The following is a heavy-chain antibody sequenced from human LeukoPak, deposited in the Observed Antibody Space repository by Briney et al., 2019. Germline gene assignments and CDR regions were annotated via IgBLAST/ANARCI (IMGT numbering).Heavy chain of an antibody. CDR3: AKKTRGVYNFDY. V-gene: IGHV3-23*01. D-gene: IGHD2-8*01. CDR2: ISGSGGST. J-gene: IGHJ4*02. CDR1: RFTFSSYA. Sequence: GGSLRLSCAASRFTFSSYAMSWVRQAPGKGLEWVSAISGSGGSTYYADSVRGRFTISRDNSKNTLYLQMNSLRAEDTAVYYCAKKTRGVYNFDYWGQGTLVTVSS.